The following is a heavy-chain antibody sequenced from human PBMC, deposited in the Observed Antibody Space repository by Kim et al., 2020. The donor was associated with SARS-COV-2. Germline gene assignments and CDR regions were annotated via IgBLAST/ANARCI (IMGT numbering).Heavy chain of an antibody. CDR2: IWYDGSNK. CDR3: ARGRRPDYGGNPLGYYFDY. Sequence: GGSLRLSCAASGFTFSSYGMHWVRQAPGKGLEWVAVIWYDGSNKYYADSVKGRFTISRDNSKNTLYLQMNSLRAEDTAVYYCARGRRPDYGGNPLGYYFDYWGQGTLVTVSS. V-gene: IGHV3-33*01. CDR1: GFTFSSYG. D-gene: IGHD4-17*01. J-gene: IGHJ4*02.